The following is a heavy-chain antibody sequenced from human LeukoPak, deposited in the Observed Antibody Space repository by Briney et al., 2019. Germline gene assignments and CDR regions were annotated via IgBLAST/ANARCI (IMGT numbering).Heavy chain of an antibody. CDR3: AKDSSSWLYYYYYMDV. V-gene: IGHV3-30*02. CDR2: IRYDGSNK. Sequence: GGSLRLSCAASGFTFRSFGMHWVRQTPGKGLEWVAFIRYDGSNKYYADSVKGRFTISRDNSKNTLYLQMNSLRAEDTAVYYCAKDSSSWLYYYYYMDVWGKGTTVTVSS. J-gene: IGHJ6*03. D-gene: IGHD6-13*01. CDR1: GFTFRSFG.